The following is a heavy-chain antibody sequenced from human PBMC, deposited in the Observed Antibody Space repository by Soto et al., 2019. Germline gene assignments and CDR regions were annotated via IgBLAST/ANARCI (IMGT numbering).Heavy chain of an antibody. V-gene: IGHV3-15*01. D-gene: IGHD3-3*01. CDR3: AKPPITIFGLANSFFDY. J-gene: IGHJ4*02. Sequence: GGSLRLSCAASGFTFGNAWMSWVRQAPEKGLEWVGRIKSKTDGGTTDYAAPVKGRFTISRDDSKNTLDLQMNSLRAEDTAVYYCAKPPITIFGLANSFFDYWGQGTQVTVSS. CDR2: IKSKTDGGTT. CDR1: GFTFGNAW.